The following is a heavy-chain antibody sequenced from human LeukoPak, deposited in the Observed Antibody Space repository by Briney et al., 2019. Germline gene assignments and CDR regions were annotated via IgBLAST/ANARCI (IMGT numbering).Heavy chain of an antibody. V-gene: IGHV3-66*01. CDR3: AREPHYCSSTSCYADRFDY. J-gene: IGHJ4*02. D-gene: IGHD2-2*01. Sequence: GGSLRLSCAASGFTVSSNYMSWVRQAPGKGLEWVSVIYSGGSTYYADSVKGRFTISRDNSKNTLYLQMNSLRAEDTAVYYCAREPHYCSSTSCYADRFDYWGQGTLVTVSS. CDR2: IYSGGST. CDR1: GFTVSSNY.